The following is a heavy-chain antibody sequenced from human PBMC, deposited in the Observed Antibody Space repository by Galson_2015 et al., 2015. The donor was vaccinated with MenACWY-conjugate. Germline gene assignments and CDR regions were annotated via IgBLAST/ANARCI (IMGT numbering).Heavy chain of an antibody. Sequence: SVKVACKASGYTFIKNGISWVRQAPGQGLEWIGWIHGKFGNQHCAQKIQGRVTMTTDTSKSTAFMEQSRLRIDDMAVYYGARGGTSQELERRLVHAFDIWGKGTMVTVSS. CDR3: ARGGTSQELERRLVHAFDI. CDR1: GYTFIKNG. J-gene: IGHJ3*02. D-gene: IGHD1-1*01. V-gene: IGHV1-18*03. CDR2: IHGKFGNQ.